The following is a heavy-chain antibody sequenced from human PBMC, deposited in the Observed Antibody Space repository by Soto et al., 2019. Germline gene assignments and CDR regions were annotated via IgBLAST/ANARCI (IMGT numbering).Heavy chain of an antibody. CDR1: GFTFRSYA. J-gene: IGHJ6*02. D-gene: IGHD3-9*01. CDR3: AKGVLRYFDWLLDYYYYYGMDV. CDR2: ISGSGGST. Sequence: LRLSCAASGFTFRSYAMSWVSQAPGTGLEWVSAISGSGGSTYYADSVKGRFTISRDNSKNTRYLQMNSLRAEDTAVYYCAKGVLRYFDWLLDYYYYYGMDVWGQGTTVTVSS. V-gene: IGHV3-23*01.